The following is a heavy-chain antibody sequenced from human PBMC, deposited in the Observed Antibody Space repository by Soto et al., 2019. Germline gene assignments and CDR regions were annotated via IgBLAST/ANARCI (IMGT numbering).Heavy chain of an antibody. CDR2: IYHSGST. Sequence: PSETLSLTCAVSGGSISSGGYSWSWIRQPPGKGLEWIGYIYHSGSTYYNPSLKSRVTISVDRSKNQFSLKLSSVTAADTAVYYCARAQFQPYMNWFDPWGQGTLVTVSS. V-gene: IGHV4-30-2*01. CDR1: GGSISSGGYS. D-gene: IGHD2-2*01. J-gene: IGHJ5*02. CDR3: ARAQFQPYMNWFDP.